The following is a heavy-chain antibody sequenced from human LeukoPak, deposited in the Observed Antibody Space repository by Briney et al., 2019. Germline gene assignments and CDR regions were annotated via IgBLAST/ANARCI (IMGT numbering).Heavy chain of an antibody. CDR1: GFSFDSYA. CDR2: INRDGTGA. D-gene: IGHD6-13*01. Sequence: GGSLRLSCAASGFSFDSYAVHWVRQAPGKGLEWVSLINRDGTGAYYADSVRGRFTISKDISKNSLYLQMNSLKVEDTAFYYCAKDRSIAAAGVDYWGQGTQVTVSS. V-gene: IGHV3-43D*03. J-gene: IGHJ4*02. CDR3: AKDRSIAAAGVDY.